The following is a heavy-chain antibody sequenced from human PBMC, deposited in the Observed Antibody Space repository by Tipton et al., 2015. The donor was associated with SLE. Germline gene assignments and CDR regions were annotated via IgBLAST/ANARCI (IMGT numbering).Heavy chain of an antibody. J-gene: IGHJ6*03. D-gene: IGHD4-23*01. CDR3: ARVTVGSSYYYYMDV. CDR1: GGSLSSYY. CDR2: IYASGST. Sequence: TLSLTCTVSGGSLSSYYWSWIRQPAGKGLEWIGRIYASGSTNYNPSLKSRVSISVDTSKNQFSLKLTSVTAADTAVYFCARVTVGSSYYYYMDVWGKGTTVTVSS. V-gene: IGHV4-4*07.